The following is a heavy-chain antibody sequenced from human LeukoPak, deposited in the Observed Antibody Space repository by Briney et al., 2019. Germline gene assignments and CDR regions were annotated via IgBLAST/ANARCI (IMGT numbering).Heavy chain of an antibody. CDR1: GYTFTSYG. CDR2: SSAYNGNT. CDR3: AITGLLGSFNADY. J-gene: IGHJ4*02. Sequence: ASVKVSCKSSGYTFTSYGISWGRQGPRQGLEWMGWSSAYNGNTNYAQKIQSRGTMTTDTSTSTAYMGLRSLRSDDTAVYYCAITGLLGSFNADYWGQRTLVTVSS. D-gene: IGHD3-22*01. V-gene: IGHV1-18*01.